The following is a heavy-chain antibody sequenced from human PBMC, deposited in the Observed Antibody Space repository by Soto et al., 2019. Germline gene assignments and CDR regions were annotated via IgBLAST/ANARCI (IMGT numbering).Heavy chain of an antibody. D-gene: IGHD3-16*01. V-gene: IGHV4-59*01. CDR3: ARGQGVLTFFDY. Sequence: SETLSLTCTVSGGSISSYYWSWIRQPPGKGLEWIGYIYYSGSTNYNPSLKSRVTISVDTSKNQFSLKLSSVTAADTAVYYCARGQGVLTFFDYWGQGTLVTVSS. CDR1: GGSISSYY. CDR2: IYYSGST. J-gene: IGHJ4*02.